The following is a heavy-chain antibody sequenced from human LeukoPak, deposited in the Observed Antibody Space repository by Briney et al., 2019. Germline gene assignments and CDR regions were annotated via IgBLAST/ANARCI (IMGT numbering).Heavy chain of an antibody. CDR3: ARDMVRGVSYFDY. CDR1: GFTFSKYG. Sequence: PGGSLRLSCAASGFTFSKYGMNWVRQAPGKGLEWVSYISGSSTTIYYADSVKGRFTISRDNAKNSLYLQMNSLRAEDTAVYYCARDMVRGVSYFDYWGQGTLVTVSS. D-gene: IGHD3-10*01. CDR2: ISGSSTTI. V-gene: IGHV3-48*04. J-gene: IGHJ4*02.